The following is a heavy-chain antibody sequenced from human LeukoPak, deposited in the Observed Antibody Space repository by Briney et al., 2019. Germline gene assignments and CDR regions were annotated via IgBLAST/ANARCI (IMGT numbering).Heavy chain of an antibody. J-gene: IGHJ5*02. CDR3: ARAAGWFDP. D-gene: IGHD1-14*01. CDR2: ISSSSSTI. V-gene: IGHV3-48*01. CDR1: GFTFSSYS. Sequence: GGSLRLSCAASGFTFSSYSMNWVRQAPGKGLEWVSYISSSSSTIYYADSVKGRFTISRDNAKNSLYLQMNSLRAEDAAVYFCARAAGWFDPWGQGTLVIVSS.